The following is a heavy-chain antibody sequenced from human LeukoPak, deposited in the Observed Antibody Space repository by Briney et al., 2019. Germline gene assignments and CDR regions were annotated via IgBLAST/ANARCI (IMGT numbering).Heavy chain of an antibody. CDR2: IYSGGST. CDR3: ARAQWRTYSYYYMDV. V-gene: IGHV3-53*01. J-gene: IGHJ6*03. D-gene: IGHD6-19*01. CDR1: GFTVSFNY. Sequence: GGSLRLSCAASGFTVSFNYMSWVRQAPGKGLEWISVIYSGGSTYYADSVKGQFTISRDDSKNTLYLQMNSLRAEDTAIYYCARAQWRTYSYYYMDVWGKGTTVTVSS.